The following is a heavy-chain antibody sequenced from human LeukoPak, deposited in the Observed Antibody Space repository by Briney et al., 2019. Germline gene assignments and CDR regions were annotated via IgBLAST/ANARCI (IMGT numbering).Heavy chain of an antibody. CDR2: ISTGSSTT. D-gene: IGHD4-23*01. CDR1: GFTFSNYA. Sequence: QAGGSLRLSCAASGFTFSNYAMRWVRQAPGKGLEWVSYISTGSSTTYYADSVKGRFTISRDNVENSLYLQMNSLRDEDTAVYYCARVAAGYSVNYFDYWGQGTLVTVSS. V-gene: IGHV3-48*02. CDR3: ARVAAGYSVNYFDY. J-gene: IGHJ4*02.